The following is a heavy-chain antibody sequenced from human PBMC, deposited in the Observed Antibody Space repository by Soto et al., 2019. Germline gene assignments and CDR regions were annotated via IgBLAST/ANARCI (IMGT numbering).Heavy chain of an antibody. CDR3: ARDAYSSGWFGWFDP. J-gene: IGHJ5*02. CDR2: IYYSGST. V-gene: IGHV4-31*03. Sequence: QVQLQESGPGLMKPSQTLSLTCTVSGGSISSGGYYWSWIRQHPGKGLEWIGYIYYSGSTYYNPSLKSRVTISVDTSKNQFSLKLSSVTAADTAVYYCARDAYSSGWFGWFDPWGQGTLVTVSS. D-gene: IGHD6-19*01. CDR1: GGSISSGGYY.